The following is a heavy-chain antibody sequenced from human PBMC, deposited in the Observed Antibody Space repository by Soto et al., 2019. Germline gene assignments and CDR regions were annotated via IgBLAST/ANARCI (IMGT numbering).Heavy chain of an antibody. Sequence: QVQLVQSGAEVKKPGASVKVSCKASGYTFTDYGITWVRQAPGQGLQWMGWINSYNGVTNNAHSFLGRVSMTTDTSTSTPYLELSSLRSDDTAVYYCASDLYIRGSFDYWGQGSLVTVSS. CDR2: INSYNGVT. J-gene: IGHJ4*02. D-gene: IGHD1-1*01. V-gene: IGHV1-18*01. CDR1: GYTFTDYG. CDR3: ASDLYIRGSFDY.